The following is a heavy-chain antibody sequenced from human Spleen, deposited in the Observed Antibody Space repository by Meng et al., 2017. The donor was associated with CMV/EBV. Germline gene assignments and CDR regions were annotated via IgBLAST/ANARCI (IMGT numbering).Heavy chain of an antibody. CDR3: ARDRLPYYNFWSGHYYYYYYGMDV. J-gene: IGHJ6*02. CDR1: GFIVSNYH. V-gene: IGHV3-66*02. D-gene: IGHD3-3*01. CDR2: IYSGGST. Sequence: GESLKISCAASGFIVSNYHMNWVHQAPGKGLEWVSVIYSGGSTYYADSVKGRFTISRDNSNNTLLLQMNSLRAEDTAVYYCARDRLPYYNFWSGHYYYYYYGMDVWGQGTAVTVSS.